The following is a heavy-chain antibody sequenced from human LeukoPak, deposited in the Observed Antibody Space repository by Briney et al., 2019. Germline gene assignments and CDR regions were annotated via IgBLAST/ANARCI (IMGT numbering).Heavy chain of an antibody. CDR2: IIPILGIA. J-gene: IGHJ4*02. CDR1: GGTFSSYA. V-gene: IGHV1-69*04. CDR3: ATSPGIGSGWSLFDY. Sequence: SVKVSCKASGGTFSSYAISWVRQAPGQGLEWMGRIIPILGIANYAQKFQGRVTITADKSTSTAYMELSSLRSEDTAVYYCATSPGIGSGWSLFDYWGQGTLVTVSS. D-gene: IGHD6-19*01.